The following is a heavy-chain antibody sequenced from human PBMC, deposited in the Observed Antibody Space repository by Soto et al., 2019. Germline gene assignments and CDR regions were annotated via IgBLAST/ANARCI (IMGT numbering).Heavy chain of an antibody. CDR1: GFTFSNAW. Sequence: GGSLRLSCAASGFTFSNAWMSWVRQAPGKGLEWVGRIKSKTDGGTTDYAAPVKGRFTISRDDSKNTLYLQMNSLKTEDTAVYYCTTDQGYSNYGFYYYYYMDVWGKGTTVTVSS. V-gene: IGHV3-15*01. J-gene: IGHJ6*03. D-gene: IGHD4-4*01. CDR2: IKSKTDGGTT. CDR3: TTDQGYSNYGFYYYYYMDV.